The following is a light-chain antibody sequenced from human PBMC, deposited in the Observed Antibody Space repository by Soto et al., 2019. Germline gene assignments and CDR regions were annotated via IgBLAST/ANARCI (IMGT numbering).Light chain of an antibody. Sequence: DIQMTQSPSTLSASIGDRVTITCRASQSISDWLAWHQQKPGKAPKLLIYKASSLESGVPSRFSGSGSGTEFTLTISSLQPDDFAIYYCQQYNPYSRTFGQGTKVDIK. J-gene: IGKJ1*01. CDR3: QQYNPYSRT. CDR2: KAS. CDR1: QSISDW. V-gene: IGKV1-5*03.